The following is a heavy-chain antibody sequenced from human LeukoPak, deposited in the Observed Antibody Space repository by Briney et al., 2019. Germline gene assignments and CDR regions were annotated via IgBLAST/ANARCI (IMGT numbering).Heavy chain of an antibody. CDR3: AKMGIGGVGTYYYYMDV. D-gene: IGHD6-13*01. Sequence: GGSLRLSCAASGFDFSGYSMNWVRQAPGKGLEWVSSMTSASSYMDYADSVRGRSTISRDNAKNSLYLQMNSLRVEDTAVYYCAKMGIGGVGTYYYYMDVWGKGTTVTVSS. CDR1: GFDFSGYS. J-gene: IGHJ6*03. V-gene: IGHV3-21*06. CDR2: MTSASSYM.